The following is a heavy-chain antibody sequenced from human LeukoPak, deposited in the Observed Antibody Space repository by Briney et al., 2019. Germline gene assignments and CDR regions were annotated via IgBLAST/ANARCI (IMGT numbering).Heavy chain of an antibody. Sequence: ASVKVSCKASGYTXTSYYMHWVRQAPGQGLELMGIINPSGGSTSYAQKFQGRVTMTRDTSTSTVYMELSSLRSEDTAVYYCARDFSPPSSSSKQSYYYGMDVWGQGTTVTVSS. CDR3: ARDFSPPSSSSKQSYYYGMDV. V-gene: IGHV1-46*01. CDR2: INPSGGST. CDR1: GYTXTSYY. D-gene: IGHD6-6*01. J-gene: IGHJ6*02.